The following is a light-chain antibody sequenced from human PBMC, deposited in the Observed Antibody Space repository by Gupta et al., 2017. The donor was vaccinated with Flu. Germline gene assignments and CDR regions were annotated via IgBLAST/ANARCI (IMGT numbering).Light chain of an antibody. V-gene: IGKV6D-21*02. Sequence: EIVLTQSPDFQSVTPKEKVTITCRASQNIGTNLHWYQQKPDQSPKLLLKYTSQSISGVPSKFSGSGSGTDFTLTINSLEAEDAAAYYCYQSTSSPSFGGGTKVEIK. CDR3: YQSTSSPS. J-gene: IGKJ4*01. CDR1: QNIGTN. CDR2: YTS.